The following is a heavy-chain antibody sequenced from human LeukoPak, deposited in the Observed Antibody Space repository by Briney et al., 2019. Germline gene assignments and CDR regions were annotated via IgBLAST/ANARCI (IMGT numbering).Heavy chain of an antibody. D-gene: IGHD3-22*01. CDR3: ARQGDSSGYNDY. CDR1: GGSISSSSYY. Sequence: SETLSLTCTVSGGSISSSSYYWGWIRHPPGKGLEWIGSIYYSGSTYYNPSLKSRVTISVDTPKNQFSLKLSSVTAADTAVYYCARQGDSSGYNDYWGQGTLVTVSS. V-gene: IGHV4-39*01. J-gene: IGHJ4*02. CDR2: IYYSGST.